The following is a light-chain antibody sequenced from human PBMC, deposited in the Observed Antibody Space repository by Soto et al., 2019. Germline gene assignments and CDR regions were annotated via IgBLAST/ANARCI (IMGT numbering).Light chain of an antibody. V-gene: IGKV1-5*01. CDR1: QSISNW. CDR3: QQYSTYMWT. CDR2: DAS. J-gene: IGKJ1*01. Sequence: DIQMTQSPSTLSASVGDRVTITCRASQSISNWLAWYQQKPGKAPNLLIYDASSLESGVPSRFSGSRSGTEFTLTISSLQPDDFATYYCQQYSTYMWTFGQGTKV.